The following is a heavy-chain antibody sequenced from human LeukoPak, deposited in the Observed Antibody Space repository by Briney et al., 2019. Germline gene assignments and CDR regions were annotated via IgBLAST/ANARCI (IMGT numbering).Heavy chain of an antibody. CDR2: ISGSGGST. D-gene: IGHD3-10*01. V-gene: IGHV3-23*01. CDR3: TTEYGSGTYDY. Sequence: GGTLRLSCAASGFTFSSYGMSWVRQAPGKGLEWVSAISGSGGSTYYADSVKGRFTISRDNSKNTLYLQMNSLKTEDTAVYYCTTEYGSGTYDYWGQGTLVTVSS. J-gene: IGHJ4*02. CDR1: GFTFSSYG.